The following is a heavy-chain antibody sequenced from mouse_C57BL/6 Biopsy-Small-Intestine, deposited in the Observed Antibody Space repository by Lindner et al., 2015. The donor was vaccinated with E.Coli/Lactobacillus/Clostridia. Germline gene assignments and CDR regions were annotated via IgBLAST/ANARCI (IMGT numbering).Heavy chain of an antibody. Sequence: VQLQESGAELARPGASVKMSCMASGYTFSYYTMYWVKQRPGQGLDWIGYINPSSGYTQYNQKFKDKATLTADKSSSTAYMQLNSLTSEDSAVYYCAREGTRYFDYWGQGTILTVSS. J-gene: IGHJ2*01. D-gene: IGHD3-3*01. CDR1: GYTFSYYT. CDR2: INPSSGYT. CDR3: AREGTRYFDY. V-gene: IGHV1-4*01.